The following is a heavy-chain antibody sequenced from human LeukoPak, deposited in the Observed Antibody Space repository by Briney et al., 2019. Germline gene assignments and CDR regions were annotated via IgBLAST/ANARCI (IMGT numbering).Heavy chain of an antibody. CDR1: GFTFSSYW. Sequence: GGSLRLSCAASGFTFSSYWMSWVRQAPGKGLEWVANIKQDGSEKYYVDSVKGRFTISRDNAKNSLYLQMNSLRAEDTAVYYCAKDRGIAAAGTLIYFDSWGQRTLVTVSS. CDR2: IKQDGSEK. CDR3: AKDRGIAAAGTLIYFDS. J-gene: IGHJ4*02. V-gene: IGHV3-7*03. D-gene: IGHD6-13*01.